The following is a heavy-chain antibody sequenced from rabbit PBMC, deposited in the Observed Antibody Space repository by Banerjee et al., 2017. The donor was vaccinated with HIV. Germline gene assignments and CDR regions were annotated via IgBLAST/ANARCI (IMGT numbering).Heavy chain of an antibody. CDR3: ARLEGNNVWYYFNL. J-gene: IGHJ4*01. CDR2: IHVGSGGTT. CDR1: GFSFSNSYW. Sequence: QEQLEESGGDLVKPEGSLTLTCTVSGFSFSNSYWICWVRQAPGKGLEWIACIHVGSGGTTYYANWAKGRFTISKTSSTTVTLQMTSLTAADTATYFCARLEGNNVWYYFNLWGPGTLVTVS. D-gene: IGHD5-1*01. V-gene: IGHV1S45*01.